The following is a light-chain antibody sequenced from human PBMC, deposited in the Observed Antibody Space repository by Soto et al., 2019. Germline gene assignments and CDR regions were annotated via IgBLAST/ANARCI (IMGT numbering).Light chain of an antibody. Sequence: EIVLTQSPGTLSLSPGERATLSCRASQTVVTSYLQWYQHKPGQAPRLLIYGALTRATGIPDRFSGSGSGTDFTLTISRLEPEDCAVYLCQLFGSTPTVGPVTKVDIK. CDR3: QLFGSTPT. CDR2: GAL. V-gene: IGKV3-20*01. J-gene: IGKJ3*01. CDR1: QTVVTSY.